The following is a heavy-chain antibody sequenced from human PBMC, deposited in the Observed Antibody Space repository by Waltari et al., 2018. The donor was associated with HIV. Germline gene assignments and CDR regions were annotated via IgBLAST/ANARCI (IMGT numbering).Heavy chain of an antibody. D-gene: IGHD3-22*01. V-gene: IGHV3-23*01. J-gene: IGHJ4*03. CDR1: GFTFREHP. Sequence: EVRLLESGGSWVQPGGSLSVSCKASGFTFREHPMHSVRQPPGRGPEWGSGITGKGEKAFGAVSLKNRFAISRDNSKDTRWLGLKGVTLNDTAKYFCVREGRPRSDYDRFDSWGPGIRVTVS. CDR3: VREGRPRSDYDRFDS. CDR2: ITGKGEKA.